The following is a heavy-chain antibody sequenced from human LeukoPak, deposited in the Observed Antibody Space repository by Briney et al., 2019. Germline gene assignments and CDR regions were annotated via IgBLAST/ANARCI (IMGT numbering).Heavy chain of an antibody. D-gene: IGHD6-13*01. J-gene: IGHJ5*01. CDR3: EKCGDGSRWYLQWFDS. CDR1: GFTFNSYA. CDR2: INGGGGNT. V-gene: IGHV3-23*01. Sequence: GGSLRLSCAGSGFTFNSYAMSWVRQAPGKGLEWVSTINGGGGNTYYADSVKGRFTISTDNSKNTLYLQMNSLRADDTAVYYCEKCGDGSRWYLQWFDSWGQGTLVTVSS.